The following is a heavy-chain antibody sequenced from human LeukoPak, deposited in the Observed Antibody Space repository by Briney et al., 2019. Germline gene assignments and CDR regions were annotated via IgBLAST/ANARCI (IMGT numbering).Heavy chain of an antibody. D-gene: IGHD3-10*01. CDR3: ARHYGP. V-gene: IGHV4-39*01. J-gene: IGHJ5*02. Sequence: SETLSLTCTVSGGSISNRSYYWGWIRQPPGKGLEWIGKISDSGNTYYSPSLRSRVTISIDTPKNQFSLKLNSVTAADTAVYYCARHYGPWGQGTLVTVSS. CDR2: ISDSGNT. CDR1: GGSISNRSYY.